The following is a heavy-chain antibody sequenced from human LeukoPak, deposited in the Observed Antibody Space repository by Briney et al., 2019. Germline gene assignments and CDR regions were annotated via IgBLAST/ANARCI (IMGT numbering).Heavy chain of an antibody. D-gene: IGHD3-3*01. Sequence: PGGSLRLSCAASGFTVSSNYMSWVRQAPGKGLEWVSVIYSGGSTYYADSVKGRFTSSRDTSKTTTYLQMNSMRAEDTAVYYCARVLSGSSYDFWSGSNFDYWGQGTLVTVSS. V-gene: IGHV3-53*01. CDR3: ARVLSGSSYDFWSGSNFDY. CDR1: GFTVSSNY. CDR2: IYSGGST. J-gene: IGHJ4*02.